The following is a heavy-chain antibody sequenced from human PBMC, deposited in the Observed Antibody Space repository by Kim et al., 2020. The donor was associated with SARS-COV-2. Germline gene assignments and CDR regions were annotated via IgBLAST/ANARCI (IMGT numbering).Heavy chain of an antibody. J-gene: IGHJ4*02. CDR2: IYYSGST. Sequence: SETLSLTCTVSGGSISSSSYYWGWIRQPPGKGLEWIGSIYYSGSTYYNPSLKSRVTISVDTSKNQFSLKLSSVTAADTAVYYCARSPQNMITFGGVIVQGYFDYWGQGTLVTVSS. CDR3: ARSPQNMITFGGVIVQGYFDY. V-gene: IGHV4-39*01. CDR1: GGSISSSSYY. D-gene: IGHD3-16*02.